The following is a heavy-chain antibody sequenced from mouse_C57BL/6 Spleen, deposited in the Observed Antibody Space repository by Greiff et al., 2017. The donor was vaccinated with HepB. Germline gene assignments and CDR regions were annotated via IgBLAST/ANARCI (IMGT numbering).Heavy chain of an antibody. D-gene: IGHD4-1*02. CDR3: ARAPTGTRYFDY. J-gene: IGHJ2*01. Sequence: QVQLQQPGAELVMPGASVKLSCKASGYTFTSYWMHWVKQRPGQGLEWIGEIDPSDSYTNYNQKFKGKSTLTVDKSSSTASMQLSSLTSEDSAVYYCARAPTGTRYFDYWGQGTTLTVSS. CDR2: IDPSDSYT. CDR1: GYTFTSYW. V-gene: IGHV1-69*01.